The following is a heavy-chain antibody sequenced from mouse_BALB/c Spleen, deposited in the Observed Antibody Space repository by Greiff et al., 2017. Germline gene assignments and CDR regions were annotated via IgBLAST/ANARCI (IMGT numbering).Heavy chain of an antibody. Sequence: EVQLQQSGAELVKPGASVKLSCTASGFNIKDTYMHWVKQRPEQGLEWIGRIDPANGNTKYDPKFQGKATITADTSSNTAYLQLSSLTSEDTAVYYCARPTSYGSSYVGYFDVWGAGTTVTVSS. D-gene: IGHD1-1*01. CDR3: ARPTSYGSSYVGYFDV. CDR2: IDPANGNT. J-gene: IGHJ1*01. CDR1: GFNIKDTY. V-gene: IGHV14-3*02.